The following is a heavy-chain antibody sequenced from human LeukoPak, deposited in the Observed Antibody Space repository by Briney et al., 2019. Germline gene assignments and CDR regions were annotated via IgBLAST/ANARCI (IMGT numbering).Heavy chain of an antibody. CDR1: GFTFSSYS. V-gene: IGHV3-48*01. CDR3: ARERGSITIFGVVTSILFDY. CDR2: ISSSSSTI. Sequence: PGGSLRLSCAASGFTFSSYSMNWVRQAPGKGLEWVSYISSSSSTIYYADSVKGRFTISRDNAKNSLYLQMNSLRAEDTAVYYCARERGSITIFGVVTSILFDYWGQGTLVTVSS. J-gene: IGHJ4*02. D-gene: IGHD3-3*01.